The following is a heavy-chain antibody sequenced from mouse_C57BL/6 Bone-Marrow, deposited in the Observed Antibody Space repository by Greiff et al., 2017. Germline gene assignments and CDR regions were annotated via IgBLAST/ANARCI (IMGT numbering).Heavy chain of an antibody. CDR1: GYTFTSYW. D-gene: IGHD1-1*01. CDR3: ARGGVYYGSRYFDV. V-gene: IGHV1-64*01. J-gene: IGHJ1*03. Sequence: QVQLQQPGAELVKPGASVKLSCKASGYTFTSYWMHWVKQRPGQGLEWIGMIHPNSGSTNYNEKFKSKDTLTVDKSSSTAYMQLSSLTSEDSAVYYCARGGVYYGSRYFDVWGTGTTVTVSS. CDR2: IHPNSGST.